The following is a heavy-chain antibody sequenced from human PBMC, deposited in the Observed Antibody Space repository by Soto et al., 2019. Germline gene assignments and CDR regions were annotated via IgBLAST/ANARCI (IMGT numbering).Heavy chain of an antibody. CDR1: GYTFTSYY. CDR2: INPSGGST. D-gene: IGHD6-6*01. Sequence: GASVKVSCKASGYTFTSYYMHWVRQAPGQGLEWMGIINPSGGSTSYAQKFQGRVTMTRDTSTSTVYMELSSLRSEDTAVYYCARSYLYSSSYYYGMDVWGQGTTVTVSS. J-gene: IGHJ6*02. V-gene: IGHV1-46*01. CDR3: ARSYLYSSSYYYGMDV.